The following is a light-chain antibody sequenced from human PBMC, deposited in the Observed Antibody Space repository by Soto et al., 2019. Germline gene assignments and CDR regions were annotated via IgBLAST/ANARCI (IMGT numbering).Light chain of an antibody. V-gene: IGKV3-11*01. CDR3: QQRTNWPIT. CDR1: QSVSRY. Sequence: EIVLTQSPATLSLSPGERATLSCRASQSVSRYLAWYQQKPGQAPRLLMYDASNRATGIPTRFSGSGSGTEFTLTISSLEPEDFAVYYCQQRTNWPITFGQGTRLEIK. J-gene: IGKJ5*01. CDR2: DAS.